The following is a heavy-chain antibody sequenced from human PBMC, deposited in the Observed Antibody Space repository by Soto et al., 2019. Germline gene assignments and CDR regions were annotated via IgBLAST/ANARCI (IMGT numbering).Heavy chain of an antibody. CDR3: ARSSGYCTNGVCYTFDY. CDR1: GGSISSYY. D-gene: IGHD2-8*01. J-gene: IGHJ4*02. CDR2: IYYSGST. Sequence: SETLSLTCTVSGGSISSYYWSWIRQPPGKGLEWIGYIYYSGSTNYNPSLKSRVTISVDTSKNQFSLKLSSVTAADTAVYYCARSSGYCTNGVCYTFDYWGQGTLVTVSS. V-gene: IGHV4-59*01.